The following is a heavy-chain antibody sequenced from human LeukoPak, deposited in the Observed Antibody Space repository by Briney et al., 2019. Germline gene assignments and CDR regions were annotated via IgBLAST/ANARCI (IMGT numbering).Heavy chain of an antibody. D-gene: IGHD3-10*01. V-gene: IGHV3-21*01. Sequence: GGSLRLSCAASGFTFSSYSMNWVRQAPGKGLEWVSSISSSSSYIYYADSVKGRFTISRDNAKNSLYLQMNSLRAEDTAVYYCARGKITMVRGVEKDAFDIWGQGTMVTVSS. CDR1: GFTFSSYS. J-gene: IGHJ3*02. CDR3: ARGKITMVRGVEKDAFDI. CDR2: ISSSSSYI.